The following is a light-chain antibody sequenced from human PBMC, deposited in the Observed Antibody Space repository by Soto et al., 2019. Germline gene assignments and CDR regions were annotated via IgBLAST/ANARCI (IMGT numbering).Light chain of an antibody. CDR2: AAS. CDR1: QSISSY. CDR3: QQSYSTPPLT. J-gene: IGKJ4*01. V-gene: IGKV1-39*01. Sequence: DLQMTQSPSSLSASVGDRVTITCRASQSISSYLNWYQQKPGKAPKLLIYAASSLQSGVPSRFSGSGSGTDFTLTISSPQPEDFATYYCQQSYSTPPLTFGGGTKVEIK.